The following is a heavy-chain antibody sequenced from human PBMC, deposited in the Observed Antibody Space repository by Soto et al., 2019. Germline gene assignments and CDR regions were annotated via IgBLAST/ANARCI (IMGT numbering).Heavy chain of an antibody. CDR2: INPETGGT. V-gene: IGHV1-2*02. D-gene: IGHD2-2*01. CDR3: ARERYQVISDGMDV. Sequence: QVQLVQSGADVKTPGASVRVSCKASGYTFTGYYVHWVREAPGQGLEWMGWINPETGGTSYAQKFQRRVTLSRDTSINTAYLELSRLRFEDAAVYFCARERYQVISDGMDVWGQGTTVTVSS. J-gene: IGHJ6*02. CDR1: GYTFTGYY.